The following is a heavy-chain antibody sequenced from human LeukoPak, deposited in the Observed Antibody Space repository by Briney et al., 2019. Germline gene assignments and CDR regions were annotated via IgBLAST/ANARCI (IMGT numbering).Heavy chain of an antibody. Sequence: GGSLRLSCAASGFTFSTYDMHWVRQVTGKGLEWVSAIGTGDDTYYLGSVKGRFTISRENAKNVLYLQMSSLRAEDTAVYYCVGWGISGITNHWGQGTLVTVSS. J-gene: IGHJ4*02. CDR1: GFTFSTYD. V-gene: IGHV3-13*01. D-gene: IGHD1-7*01. CDR2: IGTGDDT. CDR3: VGWGISGITNH.